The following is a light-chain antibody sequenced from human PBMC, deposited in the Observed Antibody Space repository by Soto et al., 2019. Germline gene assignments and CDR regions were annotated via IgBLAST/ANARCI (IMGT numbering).Light chain of an antibody. J-gene: IGKJ3*01. CDR1: QDIGTS. CDR3: LHHYAFPFT. V-gene: IGKV1-17*01. CDR2: TIS. Sequence: DIQMTQSPSSLSASVGGRVTITCRASQDIGTSLDWFQQKPGTAPKRLIYTISDLQSGVPSRFSGGGSGTEFTLTISSLQPEDSATYYCLHHYAFPFTFGPGT.